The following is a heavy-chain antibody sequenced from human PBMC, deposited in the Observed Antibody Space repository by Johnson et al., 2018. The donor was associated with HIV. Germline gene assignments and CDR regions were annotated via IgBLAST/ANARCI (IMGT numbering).Heavy chain of an antibody. V-gene: IGHV3-66*01. J-gene: IGHJ3*01. CDR2: SWNRGSI. D-gene: IGHD2-15*01. CDR1: GFTVSSNY. CDR3: ARSRWSDDAFDG. Sequence: VQLVESGGGVVQPGRSLRLSCAASGFTVSSNYMSWVRQAPGKGLEWVSGISWNRGSIVYADSVKGRFTISRDNAKNTVYLQMISLRAEDMAVYYCARSRWSDDAFDGWGQGTMVTVSS.